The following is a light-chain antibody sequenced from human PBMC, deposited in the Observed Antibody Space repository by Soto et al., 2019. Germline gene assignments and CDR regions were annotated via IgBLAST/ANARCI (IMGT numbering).Light chain of an antibody. CDR2: GTS. Sequence: EIVLTQSPGTLSLSPGERATLSCRASQSVRSSHLAWYQQMPGQAPRLLIYGTSNRATGIPDRFSGSGSGTDFTLTMSRLDPEDFAVYYCQQDSPSPLSFGGATKVEIK. V-gene: IGKV3-20*01. J-gene: IGKJ4*01. CDR1: QSVRSSH. CDR3: QQDSPSPLS.